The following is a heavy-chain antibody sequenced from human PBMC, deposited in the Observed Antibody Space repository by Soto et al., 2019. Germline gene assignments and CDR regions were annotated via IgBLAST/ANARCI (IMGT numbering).Heavy chain of an antibody. D-gene: IGHD3-3*01. J-gene: IGHJ6*02. CDR2: IYYSGST. CDR1: GGSISSGDYY. V-gene: IGHV4-30-4*01. Sequence: PSETLSLTCTVSGGSISSGDYYWSWIRQPPGKGLEWIGYIYYSGSTYYNPSLKSRVTISVDTSKNQFSLKLSSVTAADTAVYYCAREYYDFWSGYLTYYGMDVWGQGNTVTVSS. CDR3: AREYYDFWSGYLTYYGMDV.